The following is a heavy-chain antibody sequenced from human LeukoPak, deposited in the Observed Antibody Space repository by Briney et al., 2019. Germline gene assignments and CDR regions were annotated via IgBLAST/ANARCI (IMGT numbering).Heavy chain of an antibody. D-gene: IGHD3-3*01. CDR1: GYTFTGYY. CDR3: ARGSLTIFGVVIVWFDP. CDR2: INPNSGGT. J-gene: IGHJ5*02. Sequence: ASVKVSCKASGYTFTGYYMHWVRQAPGQGLEWMGRINPNSGGTNYAQKFQGRVTMTRDTSISTAYMELSRLRSDDTAVYYCARGSLTIFGVVIVWFDPWGQGTLVTVSS. V-gene: IGHV1-2*06.